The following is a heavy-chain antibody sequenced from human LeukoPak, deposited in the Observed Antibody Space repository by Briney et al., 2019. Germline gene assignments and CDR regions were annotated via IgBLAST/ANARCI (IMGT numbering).Heavy chain of an antibody. Sequence: ASVKVSCKSSGYTFTSYYMHWVRQAPGQGLEWMGWMNPNSGATNYAQKFQGRVTMTRDTSSSTAYMELSRLTSDDTAVYYCARDPTNWIDYWGQGTLITVSS. D-gene: IGHD1-1*01. CDR3: ARDPTNWIDY. CDR1: GYTFTSYY. J-gene: IGHJ4*02. CDR2: MNPNSGAT. V-gene: IGHV1-2*02.